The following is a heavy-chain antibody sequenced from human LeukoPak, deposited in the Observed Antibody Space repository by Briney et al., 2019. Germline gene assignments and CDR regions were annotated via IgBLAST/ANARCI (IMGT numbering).Heavy chain of an antibody. V-gene: IGHV2-26*01. J-gene: IGHJ4*02. Sequence: SGPVLVKPTETLTLTCTVSGFSLSNARVGVSWIRQPPGKALEWLAHIFSNDEKSYSTSLRTRLTISKDTSKSQVVLTMTNMGPVDTATYYCARRYCDSTSCYAPFLDYWGQGTLVTVSS. D-gene: IGHD2-2*01. CDR1: GFSLSNARVG. CDR2: IFSNDEK. CDR3: ARRYCDSTSCYAPFLDY.